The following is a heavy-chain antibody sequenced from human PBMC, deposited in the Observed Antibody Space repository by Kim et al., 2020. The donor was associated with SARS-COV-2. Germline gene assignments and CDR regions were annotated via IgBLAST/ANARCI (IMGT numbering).Heavy chain of an antibody. V-gene: IGHV3-21*01. Sequence: GGSLRLSCEGSGFTFSSYTMSWVRQAPGKGLEWVSSISTGSSYKYYADSVKGRFTISRDNGKNSLFLQMDSLRAEDTAVYYCAKDQPTYWDWGQGTRVTVSS. D-gene: IGHD2-8*02. CDR3: AKDQPTYWD. J-gene: IGHJ4*02. CDR2: ISTGSSYK. CDR1: GFTFSSYT.